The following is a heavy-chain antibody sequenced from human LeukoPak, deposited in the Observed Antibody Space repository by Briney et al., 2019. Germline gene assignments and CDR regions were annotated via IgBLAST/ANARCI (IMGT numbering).Heavy chain of an antibody. CDR1: DDSISSSSYY. J-gene: IGHJ3*02. V-gene: IGHV4-39*01. CDR3: ARHFSSGWHPRGLDAFDI. Sequence: SETLSLTCTVSDDSISSSSYYWGWIRQPPGKGLEWIGTMYYSGSTYYNPSLKSRVTISVDTSMNQFSLKLSSVTAADTAMYYCARHFSSGWHPRGLDAFDIWGQGTKVTVS. CDR2: MYYSGST. D-gene: IGHD6-19*01.